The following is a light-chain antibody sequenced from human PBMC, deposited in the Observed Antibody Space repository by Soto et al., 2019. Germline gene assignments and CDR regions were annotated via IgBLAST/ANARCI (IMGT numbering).Light chain of an antibody. V-gene: IGLV1-40*01. CDR2: GNS. J-gene: IGLJ3*02. CDR1: SSNIGAGYD. Sequence: QSVLTQPPSVSWAPGQRVTISCTGSSSNIGAGYDVHWYQQLPGTAPKLLIYGNSNRPSGFPDRFSGSKSGTSASLAITGLQAEDEADYYCQSYDSSLSGWVFGGGTKLTVL. CDR3: QSYDSSLSGWV.